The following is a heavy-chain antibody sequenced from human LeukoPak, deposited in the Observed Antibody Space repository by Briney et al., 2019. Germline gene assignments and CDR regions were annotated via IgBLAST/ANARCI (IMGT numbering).Heavy chain of an antibody. D-gene: IGHD3-22*01. CDR2: IYTSGST. CDR3: ARGIRDYDSSGYYAGFWYFDL. Sequence: SETLSLTCTVSGGSISSYYWSWIRQPAGKGLEWIGRIYTSGSTNYNPSLKSRVTMSVDTSKNQFSLKLSSVTAADTAVYYCARGIRDYDSSGYYAGFWYFDLWGRGTLVTVSS. J-gene: IGHJ2*01. CDR1: GGSISSYY. V-gene: IGHV4-4*07.